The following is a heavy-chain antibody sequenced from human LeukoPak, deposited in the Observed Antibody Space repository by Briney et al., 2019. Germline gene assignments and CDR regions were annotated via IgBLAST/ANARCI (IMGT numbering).Heavy chain of an antibody. J-gene: IGHJ3*02. V-gene: IGHV3-48*04. CDR1: GFTFRSYS. D-gene: IGHD2-2*01. Sequence: GGSLRLSCVASGFTFRSYSMNWVRQAPGKGLEWVSYISSTSGTIYYADSMKGRFTNSRDNAKNSLYLQMNGLRAEDTAVYYCARELVVPAAISSYDAFDIWGQGTMVTVSS. CDR2: ISSTSGTI. CDR3: ARELVVPAAISSYDAFDI.